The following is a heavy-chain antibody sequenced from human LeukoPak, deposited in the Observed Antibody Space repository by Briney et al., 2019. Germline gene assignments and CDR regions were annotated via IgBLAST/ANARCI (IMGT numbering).Heavy chain of an antibody. V-gene: IGHV1-24*01. J-gene: IGHJ4*02. D-gene: IGHD3-22*01. CDR1: GGTFSSYA. Sequence: ASVKVSCKASGGTFSSYAISWVRQAPGQGLEWMGGFDPEDGETIYAQRFQGRVTMTEDTSTDTAYMELSSLRSEDTAVYYCATSGGYYDSSGYSNLFDYWGQGTLVTVSS. CDR2: FDPEDGET. CDR3: ATSGGYYDSSGYSNLFDY.